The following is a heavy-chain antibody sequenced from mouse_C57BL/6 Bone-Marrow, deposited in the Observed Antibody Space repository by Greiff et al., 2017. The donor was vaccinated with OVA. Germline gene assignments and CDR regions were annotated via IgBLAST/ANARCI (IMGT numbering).Heavy chain of an antibody. V-gene: IGHV14-4*01. CDR3: TTGDD. J-gene: IGHJ4*01. CDR1: GFNIKDDY. Sequence: VQLKQSGAELVRPGASVKLSCTASGFNIKDDYMHWVKQRPEQGLEWIGWIDPENGDTEYASQFQGKATITADTSSNTAYLQLSSLTSEDTAVYYCTTGDDWGKGTSVTVSS. CDR2: IDPENGDT.